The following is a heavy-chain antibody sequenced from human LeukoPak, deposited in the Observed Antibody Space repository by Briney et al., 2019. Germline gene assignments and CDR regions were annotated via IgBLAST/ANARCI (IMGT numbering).Heavy chain of an antibody. CDR1: GGSISSGGYS. CDR3: ARDVGGSPDYFDY. D-gene: IGHD1-26*01. Sequence: SQTLSLTCAVSGGSISSGGYSWSWIRQPPGKGLEWIGYIYHSGSTYYNPSLKSRVTISVDRSKNQFSLKLSSVTAADTAVYYCARDVGGSPDYFDYWGQGTLVTVSS. J-gene: IGHJ4*02. CDR2: IYHSGST. V-gene: IGHV4-30-2*01.